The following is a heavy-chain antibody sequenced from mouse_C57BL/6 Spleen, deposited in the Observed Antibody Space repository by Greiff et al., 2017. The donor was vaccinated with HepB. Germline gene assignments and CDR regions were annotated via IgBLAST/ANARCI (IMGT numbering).Heavy chain of an antibody. CDR3: ARPSDEYDDAMDY. D-gene: IGHD2-4*01. CDR1: GYTFTSYW. J-gene: IGHJ4*01. Sequence: QVQLKQPGAELVMPGASVKLSCKASGYTFTSYWMHWVKQSPGQGLEWIGEIDPSDSYTNSNQKFKGKSTLTVDKSSSTAYMQLSSLTSEDSAVYYCARPSDEYDDAMDYWGQGTSVTVAS. CDR2: IDPSDSYT. V-gene: IGHV1-69*01.